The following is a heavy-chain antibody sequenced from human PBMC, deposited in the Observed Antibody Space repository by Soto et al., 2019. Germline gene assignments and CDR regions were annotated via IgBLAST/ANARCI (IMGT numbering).Heavy chain of an antibody. CDR1: GGSISSSNW. CDR2: IYHSGST. D-gene: IGHD3-10*01. Sequence: PSETLSLTCAVSGGSISSSNWWSWVRQPPGKGLEWIGEIYHSGSTNYNPSLKSRVTISVDKSKNQFSLKLSSVTAADTAVYYCAREEDDGSGSYWFDYWGQGTLVTVSS. V-gene: IGHV4-4*02. J-gene: IGHJ4*02. CDR3: AREEDDGSGSYWFDY.